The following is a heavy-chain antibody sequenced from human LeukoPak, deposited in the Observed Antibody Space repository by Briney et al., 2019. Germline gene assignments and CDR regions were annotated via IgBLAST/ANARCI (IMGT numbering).Heavy chain of an antibody. CDR3: ARVRETYSGYDQYNWFDP. J-gene: IGHJ5*02. V-gene: IGHV4-34*01. D-gene: IGHD5-12*01. Sequence: SETLCLACAVYGVSFSGYYWSWIRQPPGRGLEWIGEINHGGSTNYNPSLKSRVTISVDTSKNQFSLKLSSVTAADTAVYYCARVRETYSGYDQYNWFDPWGQGTLVTVSS. CDR2: INHGGST. CDR1: GVSFSGYY.